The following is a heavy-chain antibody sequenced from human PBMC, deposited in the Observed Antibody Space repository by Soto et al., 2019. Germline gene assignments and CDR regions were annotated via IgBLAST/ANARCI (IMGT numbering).Heavy chain of an antibody. CDR2: IIPIFGTA. CDR3: ARGRPYESYYCYYDMDV. Sequence: QVQLVQSGAEVKKTGSSVKVSCKASGGTFSSYAISWVRQAPGQGLEWMGGIIPIFGTANYAQKFQGRVTITADESTSTAYMELSSLRPEDTAVYYCARGRPYESYYCYYDMDVWGQGTTVTVSS. V-gene: IGHV1-69*01. J-gene: IGHJ6*02. CDR1: GGTFSSYA. D-gene: IGHD3-3*01.